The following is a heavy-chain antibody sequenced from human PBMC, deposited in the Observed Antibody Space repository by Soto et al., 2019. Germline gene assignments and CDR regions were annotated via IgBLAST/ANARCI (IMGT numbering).Heavy chain of an antibody. Sequence: EVQLLESGGGLVQPGGSLRLSCATSGFTFSTYAMGWVRQAPGKGLEWVSAISGSGGTTHYADAVKGRFTISRDSAKNTLYLQMNSLRVEDTAVYYCAKDRDFWGGYYKHLGFDYWGQGTLVTVSS. D-gene: IGHD3-3*01. J-gene: IGHJ4*02. CDR2: ISGSGGTT. V-gene: IGHV3-23*01. CDR3: AKDRDFWGGYYKHLGFDY. CDR1: GFTFSTYA.